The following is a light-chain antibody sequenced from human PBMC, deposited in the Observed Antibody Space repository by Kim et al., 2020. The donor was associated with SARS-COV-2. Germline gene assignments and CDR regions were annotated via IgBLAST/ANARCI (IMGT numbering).Light chain of an antibody. V-gene: IGKV1-5*03. J-gene: IGKJ1*01. CDR2: KAS. CDR1: QSISSW. CDR3: QQYNSYPWT. Sequence: PSVGDRATITCRASQSISSWLAWYQQKPGKAPKLLIYKASSLESGVPSRFSGSGSGTEFTLTISSLQPDDFATYYCQQYNSYPWTFGQGTKVEIK.